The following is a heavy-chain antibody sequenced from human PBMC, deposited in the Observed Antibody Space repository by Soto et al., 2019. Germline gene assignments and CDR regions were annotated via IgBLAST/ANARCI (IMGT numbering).Heavy chain of an antibody. CDR3: ASNMVRGVAPSFDY. V-gene: IGHV3-21*01. Sequence: EVQLVESGGGLVKPGGSLRLSCEASGFTFSSYSMNWVRQAPGKGLEWVSSISSSSSYIYYEDSVKGRFTISRDNAKNSLYLQMNSLRAEDTAVYYCASNMVRGVAPSFDYWGQGTLVTVSS. J-gene: IGHJ4*02. D-gene: IGHD3-10*01. CDR2: ISSSSSYI. CDR1: GFTFSSYS.